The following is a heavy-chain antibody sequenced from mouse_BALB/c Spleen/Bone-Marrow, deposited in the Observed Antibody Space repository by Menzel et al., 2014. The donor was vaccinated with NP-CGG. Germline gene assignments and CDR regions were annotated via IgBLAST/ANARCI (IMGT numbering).Heavy chain of an antibody. CDR2: ISSGSSTI. J-gene: IGHJ2*01. CDR1: GFTFSSFG. CDR3: VRSGSSSGYFDY. V-gene: IGHV5-17*02. Sequence: EVKLMEPGGGLVQPGGSRKLSCAASGFTFSSFGMHWVRQAPEKGLEWVAYISSGSSTIYYGDTVMGRFTISRDNPKNTLFLQMTSLRSEDTATYYCVRSGSSSGYFDYWGQGTTLTVSS. D-gene: IGHD1-1*01.